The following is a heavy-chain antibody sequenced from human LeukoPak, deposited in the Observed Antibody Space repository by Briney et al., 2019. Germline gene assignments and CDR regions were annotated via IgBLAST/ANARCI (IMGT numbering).Heavy chain of an antibody. D-gene: IGHD3-10*01. V-gene: IGHV4-59*01. CDR1: GGSISSYY. Sequence: SETLSLTCTVSGGSISSYYWSWIRQPPGKGLEWIGYIYYSGSTNYNPSLKSRVTISVDMSKNQFSLKLSSVTTADTAVYYCARGDYYGSGSYYRRPFDYWGQGTLVTVSS. J-gene: IGHJ4*02. CDR2: IYYSGST. CDR3: ARGDYYGSGSYYRRPFDY.